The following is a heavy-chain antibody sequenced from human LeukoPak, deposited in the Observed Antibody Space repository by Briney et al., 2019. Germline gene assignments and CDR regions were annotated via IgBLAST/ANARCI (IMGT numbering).Heavy chain of an antibody. CDR1: GFNFSSYG. D-gene: IGHD4-23*01. V-gene: IGHV3-33*01. Sequence: PGGSLRLSCAASGFNFSSYGMHWVRQAPGKGLEWVAGIWYDGSNKYYADSLKGRFTISRDNSKNTLYLQMNSLRAEDTAVYYCARGYGGNSWHFDYWGQGTLVTVSS. J-gene: IGHJ4*02. CDR3: ARGYGGNSWHFDY. CDR2: IWYDGSNK.